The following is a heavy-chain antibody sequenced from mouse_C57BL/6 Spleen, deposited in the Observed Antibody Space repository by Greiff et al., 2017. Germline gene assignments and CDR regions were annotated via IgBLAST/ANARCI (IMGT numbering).Heavy chain of an antibody. CDR3: AREVLYAMDY. Sequence: EVQLVESGGGLVQPGGSLSLSCAASGFTFTDYYMSWVRQPPGKALEWLGFIRNKANGYTTEYSASVKGRFTISRDNSQSILYLQMNALRAEDSATYYCAREVLYAMDYWGQGTSVTVSS. CDR2: IRNKANGYTT. CDR1: GFTFTDYY. V-gene: IGHV7-3*01. J-gene: IGHJ4*01.